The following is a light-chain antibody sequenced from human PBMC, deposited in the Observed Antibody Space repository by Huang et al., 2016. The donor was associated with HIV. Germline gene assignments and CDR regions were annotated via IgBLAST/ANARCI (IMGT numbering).Light chain of an antibody. J-gene: IGKJ2*01. CDR1: QDISNY. V-gene: IGKV1-33*01. CDR3: QQYDDLLYT. CDR2: DAS. Sequence: DIQMTQSPSSLSASVGDTVTITCQASQDISNYLNWYQQKPGRAPKVLLYDASNLETGVPSRFSGSGSGTDFTFSISSLQPEDVATYYCQQYDDLLYTFGQGTKLEIK.